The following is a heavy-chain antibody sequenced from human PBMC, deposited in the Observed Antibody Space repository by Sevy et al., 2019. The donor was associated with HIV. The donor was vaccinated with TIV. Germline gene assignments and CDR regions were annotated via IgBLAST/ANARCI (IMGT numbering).Heavy chain of an antibody. J-gene: IGHJ4*02. CDR3: ARREYSSGWYGRVFDY. V-gene: IGHV4-39*01. CDR2: IYYSGST. Sequence: SETLSLTCNVSGGSISSSSYYWGWIRQPPGKGLEWIGSIYYSGSTYYNPSLKSRVTISVDTSKNQFSLKLSSVTAADTAVYYCARREYSSGWYGRVFDYWGQGTLVTVSS. D-gene: IGHD6-19*01. CDR1: GGSISSSSYY.